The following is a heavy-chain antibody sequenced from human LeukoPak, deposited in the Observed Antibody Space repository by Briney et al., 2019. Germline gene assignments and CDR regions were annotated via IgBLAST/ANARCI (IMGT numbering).Heavy chain of an antibody. Sequence: PSETLFLTCTVSGGSIRSSSYNWGWIRQPPGKGLEWIGIIHYTGTTYYNPSLKSRVTISVDTSKNQFSLRLSSVTAADTALYYCARTRGSFYFYYYMDVWGKGTTVTVSS. V-gene: IGHV4-39*07. CDR3: ARTRGSFYFYYYMDV. D-gene: IGHD1-26*01. CDR2: IHYTGTT. J-gene: IGHJ6*03. CDR1: GGSIRSSSYN.